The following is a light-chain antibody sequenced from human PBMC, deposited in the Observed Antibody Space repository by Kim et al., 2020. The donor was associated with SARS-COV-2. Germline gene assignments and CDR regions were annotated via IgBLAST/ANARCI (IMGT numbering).Light chain of an antibody. CDR2: DVT. J-gene: IGLJ1*01. Sequence: QSALTQPRSVSGSPGQSVTISCTGTSSDVGGYNSVSWYQQHPDKAPKLMIYDVTKRPSGVPDRFSGSKSGNTASLTISGLQAEDEADYYCCSFAGNYIYVFGTGTKVTVL. V-gene: IGLV2-11*01. CDR1: SSDVGGYNS. CDR3: CSFAGNYIYV.